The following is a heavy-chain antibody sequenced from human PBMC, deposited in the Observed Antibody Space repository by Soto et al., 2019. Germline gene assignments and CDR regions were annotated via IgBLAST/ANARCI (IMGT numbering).Heavy chain of an antibody. CDR3: ARRYRSSLDF. J-gene: IGHJ4*02. V-gene: IGHV4-59*08. Sequence: QVQLQESGPGLVQPSETLSLTCTVSGGSISSYYWSWIRQPPGKGLEWIGYIFYSGSTNYNPSLKSRVTISVDTSKNQFSLKLSSVTAADTAVYYCARRYRSSLDFWGQGTLVTVSS. D-gene: IGHD6-13*01. CDR1: GGSISSYY. CDR2: IFYSGST.